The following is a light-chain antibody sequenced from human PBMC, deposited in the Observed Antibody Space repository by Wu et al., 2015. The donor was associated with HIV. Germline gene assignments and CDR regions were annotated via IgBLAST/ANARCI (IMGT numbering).Light chain of an antibody. V-gene: IGKV3-20*01. J-gene: IGKJ1*01. CDR3: QQYSSSPRT. Sequence: EVALTQSPGTLSLSPGERATLSCRSSQTVTSSYLAWYQLKPGQAPRLLIYGATSRAIGIPDRFSGSGSEKDFTLTISRVEPEDFAVYYCQQYSSSPRTFGQGTKVEIK. CDR1: QTVTSSY. CDR2: GAT.